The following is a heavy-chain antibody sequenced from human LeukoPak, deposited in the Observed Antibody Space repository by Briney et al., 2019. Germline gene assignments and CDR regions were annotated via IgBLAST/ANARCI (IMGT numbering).Heavy chain of an antibody. D-gene: IGHD1/OR15-1a*01. J-gene: IGHJ4*02. CDR3: ARRLRRTHYFDY. Sequence: PSETLSLTCTVSGGSINNYYWSWMRQPAGKGLEWIGRIYSSGSTNYNPSLKSRVTMSVDTPQNQFSLRLSSVTAADTAVYYCARRLRRTHYFDYWGQGTLVTVSS. V-gene: IGHV4-4*07. CDR1: GGSINNYY. CDR2: IYSSGST.